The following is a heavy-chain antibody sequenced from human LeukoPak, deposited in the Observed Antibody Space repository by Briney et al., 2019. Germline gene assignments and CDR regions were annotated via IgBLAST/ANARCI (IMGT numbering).Heavy chain of an antibody. Sequence: SETLSLTCTVSGASIIGNYGSWSRQHPGKGLEWIGYIYFGGSSNYNPSLKSRVTTSVDTSRNQLSLRLTSVTAADTAVYYCARVPIYSYGHSIDYWGRGALVTVSS. CDR1: GASIIGNY. CDR3: ARVPIYSYGHSIDY. J-gene: IGHJ4*02. D-gene: IGHD5-18*01. CDR2: IYFGGSS. V-gene: IGHV4-59*01.